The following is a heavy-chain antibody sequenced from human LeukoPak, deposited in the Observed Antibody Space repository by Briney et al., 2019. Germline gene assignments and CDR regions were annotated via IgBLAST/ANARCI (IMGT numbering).Heavy chain of an antibody. CDR1: GFTFSSYE. Sequence: GGSLRLSCAASGFTFSSYEMNWVRQAPGKGLEWVSYISSSGSTIYYADSVKGRFTISRDNAKNSLYLQMNSLRAEDTALYYCASAGLTYGSGSYFVYWGQGTLVTVSS. D-gene: IGHD3-10*01. V-gene: IGHV3-48*03. J-gene: IGHJ4*02. CDR2: ISSSGSTI. CDR3: ASAGLTYGSGSYFVY.